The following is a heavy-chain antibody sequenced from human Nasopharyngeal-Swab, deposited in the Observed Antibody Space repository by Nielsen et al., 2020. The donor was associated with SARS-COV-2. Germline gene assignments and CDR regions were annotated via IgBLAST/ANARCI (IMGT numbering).Heavy chain of an antibody. V-gene: IGHV1-46*01. D-gene: IGHD3-22*01. CDR1: GYTFTSYY. CDR3: ASSVVVISSFDY. J-gene: IGHJ4*02. CDR2: INPSGGST. Sequence: SVKVSCKASGYTFTSYYMHLFRQAPGQGLEWMGIINPSGGSTSYAQKFQGRVTMTRDTSTSTVYMELSSLRSEDTAVYYCASSVVVISSFDYWGQGTLVTVSS.